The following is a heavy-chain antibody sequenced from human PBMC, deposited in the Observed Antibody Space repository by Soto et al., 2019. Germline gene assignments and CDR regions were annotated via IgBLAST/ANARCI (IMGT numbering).Heavy chain of an antibody. CDR3: ARGPLVVVPATINVRYYYYGMDV. D-gene: IGHD2-2*01. CDR1: GGSISSYY. V-gene: IGHV4-59*01. CDR2: IYYSGST. J-gene: IGHJ6*02. Sequence: SETLSLTCTASGGSISSYYWSWIRQPPGKGLEWIGYIYYSGSTNYNPSLKSRVTISVDTSKNQFSLKLSSVTAADTAVYYCARGPLVVVPATINVRYYYYGMDVWGQGTTVTVSS.